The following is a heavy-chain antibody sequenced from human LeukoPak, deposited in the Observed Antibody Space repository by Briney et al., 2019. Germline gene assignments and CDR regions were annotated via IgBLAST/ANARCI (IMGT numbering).Heavy chain of an antibody. V-gene: IGHV3-23*01. Sequence: PVGSLRLSCAASGFTFSSYAMSWVRQAPGKGLEWVSATSGSGGSTYYADSVKGRFTISRDNSKNTLYLQMNSLRAEDTAVYYCANTNMVFWSGYSFWFDPWGQGTLVTVSS. D-gene: IGHD3-3*01. CDR1: GFTFSSYA. CDR3: ANTNMVFWSGYSFWFDP. J-gene: IGHJ5*02. CDR2: TSGSGGST.